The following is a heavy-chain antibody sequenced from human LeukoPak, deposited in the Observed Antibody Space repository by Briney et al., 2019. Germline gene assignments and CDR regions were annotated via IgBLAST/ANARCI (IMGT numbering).Heavy chain of an antibody. CDR2: ISGNGGST. V-gene: IGHV3-23*01. CDR3: AKESPDFDY. CDR1: GFTFISYA. Sequence: GGSLRLSCAASGFTFISYAMSWVRQAPGKGLEWVSVISGNGGSTHYADSAKGRFTISRDNSKNTLYLQMSSLRAEDTAVYYCAKESPDFDYWGQGTLVTVSS. J-gene: IGHJ4*02.